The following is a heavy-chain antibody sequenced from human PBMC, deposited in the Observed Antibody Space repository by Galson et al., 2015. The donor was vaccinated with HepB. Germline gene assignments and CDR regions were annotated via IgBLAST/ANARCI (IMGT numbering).Heavy chain of an antibody. CDR3: AKVQPRKNDGWYYSAWGEIDS. V-gene: IGHV3-23*01. CDR2: ISPSGDMS. CDR1: GFTFDYYA. D-gene: IGHD2/OR15-2a*01. Sequence: SLRLSCAPSGFTFDYYAMTWVRQAPGKGLEWVSGISPSGDMSFVANSERGRFTISRDNSRNVLYLHMKGLRVEDTALYYCAKVQPRKNDGWYYSAWGEIDSWGQGTLVSVSS. J-gene: IGHJ4*02.